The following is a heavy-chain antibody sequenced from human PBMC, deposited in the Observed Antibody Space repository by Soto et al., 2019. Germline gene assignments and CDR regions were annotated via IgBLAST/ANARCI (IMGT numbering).Heavy chain of an antibody. D-gene: IGHD3-9*01. CDR1: DDFISSYY. Sequence: KTSETLSLTCTVSDDFISSYYWNWIRQPAGKGLEWIGRVSTNGATNYNPSLESRVTMSVDTSKNQFSLKLTSVTAADTAVYSCARADYEILTGSYAMDVWGQGTTVTVSS. J-gene: IGHJ6*02. CDR2: VSTNGAT. CDR3: ARADYEILTGSYAMDV. V-gene: IGHV4-4*07.